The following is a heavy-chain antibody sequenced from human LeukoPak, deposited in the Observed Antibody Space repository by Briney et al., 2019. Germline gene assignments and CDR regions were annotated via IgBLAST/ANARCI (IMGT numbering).Heavy chain of an antibody. V-gene: IGHV4-38-2*01. Sequence: SETLSLTCAVSGYSISSGYHWGWIRQPPGKGLEWIGSIYHSGSTYSNPSLKSRVTISVDTSKNQFSLKLSSVTAADTAVYYCARASGLGGSSSGAWGAIFDYWGQGTLVTVSA. CDR3: ARASGLGGSSSGAWGAIFDY. CDR2: IYHSGST. CDR1: GYSISSGYH. J-gene: IGHJ4*02. D-gene: IGHD1-26*01.